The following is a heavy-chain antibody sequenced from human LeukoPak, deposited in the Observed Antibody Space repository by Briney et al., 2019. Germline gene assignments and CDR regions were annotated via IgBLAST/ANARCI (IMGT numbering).Heavy chain of an antibody. Sequence: SQTLSLTCTVSGGSISSGDYYWSWIRQPPGKGLEWIGYIYYSGSTYYNPSLKSRVTISVDTSKNQFSLKLSSVTAADTAVYYCARGGVSMVRGVIWVYWGQGTLVTVSS. CDR2: IYYSGST. J-gene: IGHJ4*02. CDR3: ARGGVSMVRGVIWVY. D-gene: IGHD3-10*01. V-gene: IGHV4-30-4*01. CDR1: GGSISSGDYY.